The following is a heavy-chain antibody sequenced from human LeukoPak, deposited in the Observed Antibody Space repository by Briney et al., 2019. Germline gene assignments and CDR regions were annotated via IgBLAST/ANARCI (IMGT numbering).Heavy chain of an antibody. D-gene: IGHD3-10*01. V-gene: IGHV4-39*07. CDR2: IYYSGST. J-gene: IGHJ6*03. CDR1: GGSISSSSYY. CDR3: ARDAGGSGSYYPSYYYYYYMDV. Sequence: SETLSLTCTVSGGSISSSSYYWGWIRQPPGKGLEWIGSIYYSGSTNYNPSLKSRVTISVDTSKNQFSLKLSSVTAADTAVYYCARDAGGSGSYYPSYYYYYYMDVWGKGTTVTVSS.